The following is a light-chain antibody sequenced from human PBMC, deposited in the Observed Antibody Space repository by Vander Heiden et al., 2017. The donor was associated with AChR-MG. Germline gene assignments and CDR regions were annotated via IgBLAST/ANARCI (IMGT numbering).Light chain of an antibody. V-gene: IGLV2-23*02. CDR2: EVS. J-gene: IGLJ2*01. Sequence: SALTHPASVSGSPGQSITISCPGTSSDVGTYHLLSWYQHHPGKAPNIMIYEVSKRPSGVATRFSASKSGNTASLTISGRQAEDEADYYCCAYADSGNVLFGGGTKLTVL. CDR3: CAYADSGNVL. CDR1: SSDVGTYHL.